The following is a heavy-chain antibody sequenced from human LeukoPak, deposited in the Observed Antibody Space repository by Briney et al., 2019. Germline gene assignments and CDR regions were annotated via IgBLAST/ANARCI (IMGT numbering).Heavy chain of an antibody. CDR1: GITVSNAW. CDR3: ARDTSVGAAYFDV. J-gene: IGHJ4*02. D-gene: IGHD2-15*01. CDR2: IRYDGSDK. Sequence: PGGSLRLSCVVPGITVSNAWMSWVRQTPGKGLEWVAYIRYDGSDKYYADSVKGRFTISRDNSKNTLSLQMTTLRPDDTAIYYCARDTSVGAAYFDVWGQGALVAVSS. V-gene: IGHV3-30*02.